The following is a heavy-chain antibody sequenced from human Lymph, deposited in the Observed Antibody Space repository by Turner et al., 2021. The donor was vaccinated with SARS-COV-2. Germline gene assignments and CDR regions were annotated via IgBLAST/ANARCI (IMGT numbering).Heavy chain of an antibody. V-gene: IGHV4-59*01. CDR3: ARETVNNWVDP. D-gene: IGHD2-21*02. J-gene: IGHJ5*02. CDR1: GGSMNSNY. CDR2: IYYRGST. Sequence: QVQLQESGPRLVKPLVTLSLTCTVSGGSMNSNYWSWIRQPPGKRLEWIGYIYYRGSTNYNPSPESRATISVDTSRNQFSLNRTSVTAADTAIYYCARETVNNWVDPWGQGTLVTVSS.